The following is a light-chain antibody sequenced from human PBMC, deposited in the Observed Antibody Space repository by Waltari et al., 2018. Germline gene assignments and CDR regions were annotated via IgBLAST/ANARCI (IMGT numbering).Light chain of an antibody. CDR1: NSYIGRYNY. CDR2: DVT. J-gene: IGLJ1*01. CDR3: CSYTVTATYV. V-gene: IGLV2-14*01. Sequence: QSALTQPASVSGSPGPSITIPCSAGNSYIGRYNYVSWYQQNPGKVPKLIIYDVTKRPSGVSNRFSGSKSGNTASLTISGLQAQDEGDYHCCSYTVTATYVCGKGTTVTVL.